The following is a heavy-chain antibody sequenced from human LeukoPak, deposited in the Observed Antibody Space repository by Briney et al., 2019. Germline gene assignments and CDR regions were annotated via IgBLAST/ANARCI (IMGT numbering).Heavy chain of an antibody. CDR2: IYSSGST. D-gene: IGHD4-17*01. J-gene: IGHJ6*02. V-gene: IGHV4-59*01. CDR1: GGSITSYY. CDR3: ARVLVDYGDYVGFVSPYGMDV. Sequence: PSETLSLTCTVSGGSITSYYWSWIRQPPGKGLEWIGYIYSSGSTNYNPSLKSRVTISVDTSKNQFSLNLSSVTAADTAVYYCARVLVDYGDYVGFVSPYGMDVWGQGTTVTVSS.